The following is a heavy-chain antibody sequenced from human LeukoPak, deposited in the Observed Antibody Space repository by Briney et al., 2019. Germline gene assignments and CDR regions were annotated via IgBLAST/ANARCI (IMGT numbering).Heavy chain of an antibody. V-gene: IGHV3-30-3*01. J-gene: IGHJ4*02. D-gene: IGHD4-17*01. CDR3: ARAPGGFHGDYSPIAY. CDR2: TSDDGSTK. Sequence: GGSLRLSCAVSGLTFSSYAMHWVRQAPGKGLQWLALTSDDGSTKYYADSVKGRFTISRDNSQNTLYLQMNSLRADETAIYYCARAPGGFHGDYSPIAYWGQGTLVTVSS. CDR1: GLTFSSYA.